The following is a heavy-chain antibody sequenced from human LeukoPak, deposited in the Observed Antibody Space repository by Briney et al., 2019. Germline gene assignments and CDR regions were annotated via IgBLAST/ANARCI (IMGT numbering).Heavy chain of an antibody. D-gene: IGHD3-10*01. CDR3: AREMPGGYYGSGTSPPYYYGMDV. V-gene: IGHV3-30*03. CDR2: ISYDGSNK. CDR1: GFTFSSYG. J-gene: IGHJ6*02. Sequence: GRSLRLSCAASGFTFSSYGMHWVRQAPGKGLEWVAAISYDGSNKYYADSVKGRFTISRDNSKNTLYLQMNSLRAEDTAVYYCAREMPGGYYGSGTSPPYYYGMDVWGQGTTVTVSS.